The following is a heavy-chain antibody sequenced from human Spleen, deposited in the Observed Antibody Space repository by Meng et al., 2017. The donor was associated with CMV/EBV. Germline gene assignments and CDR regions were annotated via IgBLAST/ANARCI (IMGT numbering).Heavy chain of an antibody. CDR2: ISAYNGNT. CDR1: GYTFTSYG. CDR3: AKRAGYTSSWYEFDP. D-gene: IGHD6-13*01. Sequence: ASVKVSCKASGYTFTSYGISWVRQAPGQGLEWMGWISAYNGNTNYAQKLQGRVTMTTDTSTSTAYMELRSLRSDDTAVYYCAKRAGYTSSWYEFDPWGQGTLVTVSS. V-gene: IGHV1-18*01. J-gene: IGHJ5*02.